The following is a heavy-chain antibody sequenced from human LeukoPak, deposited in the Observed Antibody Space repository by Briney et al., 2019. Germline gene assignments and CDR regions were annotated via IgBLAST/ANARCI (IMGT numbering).Heavy chain of an antibody. V-gene: IGHV1-24*01. CDR3: ARVDYFDY. CDR1: GYTLTELS. J-gene: IGHJ4*02. CDR2: FDPEDGET. Sequence: ASVKVSCKVSGYTLTELSMHWVRQAPGKGLEWMGGFDPEDGETIYAQKFQGRVTMTRDTSISTAYMELSRLRSDDTAVYYCARVDYFDYWGQGTLVTVSS.